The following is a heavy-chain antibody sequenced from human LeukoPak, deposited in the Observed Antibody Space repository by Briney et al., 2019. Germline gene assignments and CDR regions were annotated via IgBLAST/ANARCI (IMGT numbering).Heavy chain of an antibody. CDR1: GFTFSTYW. CDR3: AKDTWRLGESSSPYY. CDR2: INGGGGSR. D-gene: IGHD3-16*02. V-gene: IGHV3-74*01. Sequence: PGGSLRLSCAASGFTFSTYWMHWVRQAPGKGLVWVSRINGGGGSRNYADSVKGRFTITRDIAKSTVYLQMSRLTVENAAVYYCAKDTWRLGESSSPYYWGEGTLVTASS. J-gene: IGHJ4*02.